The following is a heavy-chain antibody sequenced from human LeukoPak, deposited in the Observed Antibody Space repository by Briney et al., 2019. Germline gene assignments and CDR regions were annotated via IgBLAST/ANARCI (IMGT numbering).Heavy chain of an antibody. CDR3: ARDFEGRPAFGY. D-gene: IGHD2-2*01. V-gene: IGHV1-2*02. Sequence: ASVKVSCKASGYTFTGYYMHWVRQAPGQGLEWMGWINPNSGGTNYAQKFQGRVTMTRDTSISTAYMELSRLRSDDTAVYYCARDFEGRPAFGYWGQGTLVTVSS. CDR2: INPNSGGT. CDR1: GYTFTGYY. J-gene: IGHJ4*02.